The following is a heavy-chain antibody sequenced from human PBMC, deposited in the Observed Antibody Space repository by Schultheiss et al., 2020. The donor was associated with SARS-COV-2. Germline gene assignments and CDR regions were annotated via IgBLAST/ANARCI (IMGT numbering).Heavy chain of an antibody. V-gene: IGHV4-59*01. Sequence: SETLSLTCTVSGGSISSYYWSWIRQPPGKGLEWIGYIYYSGSTNYNPSLKSRVTISVDTSKNQFSLKLSSVTAADTAVYYCARYAARNYYDSSGYLAPSGMDVWGQGTTVTVSS. CDR1: GGSISSYY. CDR2: IYYSGST. D-gene: IGHD3-22*01. CDR3: ARYAARNYYDSSGYLAPSGMDV. J-gene: IGHJ6*02.